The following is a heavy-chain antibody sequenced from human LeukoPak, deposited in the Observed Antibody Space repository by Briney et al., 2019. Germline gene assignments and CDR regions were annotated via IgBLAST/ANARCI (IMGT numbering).Heavy chain of an antibody. Sequence: GGSLRLSCAASGFTFSSYSMNWVRQAPGKGLEWVSSISSSNSYIYYADSVKGRFTISRDNAKNSLYLQMNSLRAEDTAVYYCARDIWFGIDAFDIWGQGTMVTVSS. V-gene: IGHV3-21*01. CDR2: ISSSNSYI. D-gene: IGHD3-10*01. J-gene: IGHJ3*02. CDR1: GFTFSSYS. CDR3: ARDIWFGIDAFDI.